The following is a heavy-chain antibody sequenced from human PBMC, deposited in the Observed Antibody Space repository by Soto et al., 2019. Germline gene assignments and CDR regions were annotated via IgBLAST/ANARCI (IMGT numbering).Heavy chain of an antibody. CDR1: GFTFSSYA. Sequence: GGSLRLSCAVSGFTFSSYAMSWVRQAPGKGLEWVSGISATGGNTYYADSVKDRFTIYRDNSENTLYLLLNSLRAEDTAVYYCAKGPGTNYYYYMDVWGKGTTVTVSS. D-gene: IGHD1-26*01. V-gene: IGHV3-23*01. CDR2: ISATGGNT. J-gene: IGHJ6*03. CDR3: AKGPGTNYYYYMDV.